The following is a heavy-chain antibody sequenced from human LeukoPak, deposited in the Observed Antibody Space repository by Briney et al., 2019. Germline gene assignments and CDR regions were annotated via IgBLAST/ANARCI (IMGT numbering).Heavy chain of an antibody. J-gene: IGHJ5*02. CDR3: AKDWDCSSTSCYWNWFDP. CDR2: ISGSGGST. CDR1: GFTFSSYA. D-gene: IGHD2-2*01. Sequence: GGSLRLSCAASGFTFSSYAMSWVRQAPGKGLEWVSAISGSGGSTYYADSVKGRFTISRDNSKNTLYLQMNSLRVEDTAVYYCAKDWDCSSTSCYWNWFDPWGQGTLVTVSS. V-gene: IGHV3-23*01.